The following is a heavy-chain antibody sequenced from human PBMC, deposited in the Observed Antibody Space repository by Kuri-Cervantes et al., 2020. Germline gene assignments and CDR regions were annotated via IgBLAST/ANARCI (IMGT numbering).Heavy chain of an antibody. CDR2: ISDGGGNA. CDR3: ARVDDYVWGSYQGYYGMDV. D-gene: IGHD3-16*02. CDR1: GFTFSIYA. Sequence: GESLKISCAASGFTFSIYALHWVRQAPGKGLEWVAIISDGGGNAYYADSVKGRFTISRDDSENTLYLRMNSLRAEDTAVYYCARVDDYVWGSYQGYYGMDVWGQGTTVTVSS. J-gene: IGHJ6*02. V-gene: IGHV3-30-3*01.